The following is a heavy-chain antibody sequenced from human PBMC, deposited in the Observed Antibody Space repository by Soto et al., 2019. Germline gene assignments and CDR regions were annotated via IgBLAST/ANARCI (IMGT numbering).Heavy chain of an antibody. CDR2: ISSSGGNT. Sequence: GGSLRLSCEASGFTFSNYGTHWVRQAPGKGLEWVSGISSSGGNTYYADSVKGRFTISRDNSKNTLYLQMNSLRAEDTAVYYCAKIYDCSLSNHYCGQGNLVTDSS. D-gene: IGHD3-22*01. J-gene: IGHJ4*02. CDR1: GFTFSNYG. V-gene: IGHV3-23*01. CDR3: AKIYDCSLSNHY.